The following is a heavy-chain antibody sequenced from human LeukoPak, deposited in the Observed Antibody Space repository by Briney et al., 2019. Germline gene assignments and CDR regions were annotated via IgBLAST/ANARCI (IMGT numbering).Heavy chain of an antibody. J-gene: IGHJ4*02. CDR2: IIPIFGTA. V-gene: IGHV1-69*05. Sequence: SVTVSCKASGGTFSSYAISWVRQAPGQGLEWMGGIIPIFGTANYAQKFQGRVTITMDESTSTAYMELSSLRSEDTAVYYCGRNDRHLGHFDYGGKGTRVTAPS. D-gene: IGHD7-27*01. CDR1: GGTFSSYA. CDR3: GRNDRHLGHFDY.